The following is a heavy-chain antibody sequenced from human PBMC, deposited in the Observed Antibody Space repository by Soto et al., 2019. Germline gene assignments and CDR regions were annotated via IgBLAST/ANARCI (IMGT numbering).Heavy chain of an antibody. D-gene: IGHD3-10*01. CDR1: GFTFSSYS. CDR2: ISSSSSYI. CDR3: ARVVSPDYYADY. J-gene: IGHJ4*02. Sequence: EVQLVESGAGLVKPGGSLRLSCAASGFTFSSYSMNWVRQAPGKGLEWVSSISSSSSYIYYADSVKGRFTISRDNAKNSLYLQMNSLRAEDTAVYYCARVVSPDYYADYWGQGTLVTVSS. V-gene: IGHV3-21*01.